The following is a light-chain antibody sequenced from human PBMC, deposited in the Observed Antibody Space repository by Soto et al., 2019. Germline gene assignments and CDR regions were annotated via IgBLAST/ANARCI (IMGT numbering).Light chain of an antibody. J-gene: IGKJ1*01. CDR1: QSVSTRH. V-gene: IGKV3-20*01. CDR3: QQYGSSPWT. Sequence: IVLTQSPGTLSLSPGERATLSCRASQSVSTRHLAWYQQKPGQAPRLLMYGAFIRATGIPDRISGSGSGTAVSLTISRLEPEDFAVYYCQQYGSSPWTFGQGTTVEIK. CDR2: GAF.